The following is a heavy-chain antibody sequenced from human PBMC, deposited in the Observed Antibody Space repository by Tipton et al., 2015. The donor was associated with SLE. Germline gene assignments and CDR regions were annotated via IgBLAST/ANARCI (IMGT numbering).Heavy chain of an antibody. V-gene: IGHV4-39*07. CDR3: ARDGYCSSTSCYRGDY. Sequence: TLSLTCTASGGSISSSSYYWGWIRQPPGKGLEWIGSIYYSGSTYYNPSLKSRVTISVDTSKNQFSLKLSSVTAADTAVYYCARDGYCSSTSCYRGDYWGQGTLVTVSS. J-gene: IGHJ4*02. CDR1: GGSISSSSYY. D-gene: IGHD2-2*03. CDR2: IYYSGST.